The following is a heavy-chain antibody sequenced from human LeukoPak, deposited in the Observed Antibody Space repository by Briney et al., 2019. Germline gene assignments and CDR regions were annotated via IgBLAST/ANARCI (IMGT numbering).Heavy chain of an antibody. V-gene: IGHV3-23*01. Sequence: PGGSLRLSCEASGFIFSVYEMTWVRQAPGKGLEWVSVISGSGSSTYYADSVKGRFTISRDNSKNTLYLQMNSLRAEDTAVYYCATSFGPVIAAAGTGADWGQGTLVTVSS. D-gene: IGHD6-13*01. J-gene: IGHJ4*02. CDR3: ATSFGPVIAAAGTGAD. CDR2: ISGSGSST. CDR1: GFIFSVYE.